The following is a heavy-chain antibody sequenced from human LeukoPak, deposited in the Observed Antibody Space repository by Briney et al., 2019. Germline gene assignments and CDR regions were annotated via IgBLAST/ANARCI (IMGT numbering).Heavy chain of an antibody. Sequence: GGSLRLSCAASGFTFSSYSMHWVRQAPGKGLVWVSRIKTDGTTTNYADSVKGRFTISRDNSKNTLYLQMNSLRAEDTAVYYCAKDINFWSGSTDYFDYWGQGTLVTVSS. J-gene: IGHJ4*02. V-gene: IGHV3-74*01. CDR1: GFTFSSYS. CDR2: IKTDGTTT. D-gene: IGHD3-3*01. CDR3: AKDINFWSGSTDYFDY.